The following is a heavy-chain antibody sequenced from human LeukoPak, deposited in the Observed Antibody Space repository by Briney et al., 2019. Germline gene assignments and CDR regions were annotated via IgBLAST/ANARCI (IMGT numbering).Heavy chain of an antibody. V-gene: IGHV3-7*01. CDR2: IKQDGSEE. CDR3: ARDPYGGGGYGAFDI. D-gene: IGHD4-23*01. Sequence: PGGSLRLSCVASGSTFSTYWMTWVRQAPGKGLEWVTNIKQDGSEEVYEDSVKGRFTVSRDNAKNSMYLQMNSLRVEDTAVYYCARDPYGGGGYGAFDIWGQGTMVTVSS. CDR1: GSTFSTYW. J-gene: IGHJ3*02.